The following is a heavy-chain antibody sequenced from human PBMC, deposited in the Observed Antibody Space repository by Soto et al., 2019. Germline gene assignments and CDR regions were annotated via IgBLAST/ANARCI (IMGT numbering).Heavy chain of an antibody. D-gene: IGHD4-4*01. Sequence: EVQLVESGGGLVQQGGSLRLSCGASGFSFRSHWMHWVRQAPGKGLMWVSQINTDGRATSYADSENGRFTISIDNANNTLYLQMNSLRVENTAVYFCASEGLSNHDYDGFDICGQGTLVTVSP. CDR3: ASEGLSNHDYDGFDI. V-gene: IGHV3-74*01. CDR1: GFSFRSHW. J-gene: IGHJ3*02. CDR2: INTDGRAT.